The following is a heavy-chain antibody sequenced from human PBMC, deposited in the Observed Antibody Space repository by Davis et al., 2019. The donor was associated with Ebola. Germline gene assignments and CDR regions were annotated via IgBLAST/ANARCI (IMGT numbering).Heavy chain of an antibody. Sequence: MPSETLSLTCAVYGGSFSGYYWSGIRQPLGKGLEWNGEIKYSGSTNYNPSLKSRVTISVDTSKNQFSLKLSSVTAADTAVYYCARGGGFGGYVMDVWGQGTTVTVSS. D-gene: IGHD3-10*01. CDR3: ARGGGFGGYVMDV. CDR2: IKYSGST. CDR1: GGSFSGYY. J-gene: IGHJ6*02. V-gene: IGHV4-34*01.